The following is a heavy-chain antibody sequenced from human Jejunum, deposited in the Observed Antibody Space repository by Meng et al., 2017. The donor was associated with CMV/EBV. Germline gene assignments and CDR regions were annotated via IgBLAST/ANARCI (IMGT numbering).Heavy chain of an antibody. Sequence: QGQWAGPGPGWVKSSESLSLTCFVSAGSISGYYWSWIRQPAGKGLEWIGRIYTSGSTHYNPSLKSRLTMSVDLSNNQISLKLRSVSAADTAVYYCARESGSYYWFDPWGQGTLVTGSS. V-gene: IGHV4-4*07. CDR3: ARESGSYYWFDP. J-gene: IGHJ5*02. CDR2: IYTSGST. CDR1: AGSISGYY. D-gene: IGHD1-26*01.